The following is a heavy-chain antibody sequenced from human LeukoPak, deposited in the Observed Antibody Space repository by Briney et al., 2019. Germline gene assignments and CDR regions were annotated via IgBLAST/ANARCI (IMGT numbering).Heavy chain of an antibody. CDR1: GGSISSYY. V-gene: IGHV4-59*08. CDR2: IYYSGST. D-gene: IGHD6-13*01. Sequence: SETLSLTCTVSGGSISSYYWSWIRQPPGKGLEWIGYIYYSGSTNYNPSLKSRVTISVDTSKNQFSLKLSSVTAADTAVYYCARQQGQYNSSWYRALDYYYYGMDVWGQGTTVTVSS. J-gene: IGHJ6*02. CDR3: ARQQGQYNSSWYRALDYYYYGMDV.